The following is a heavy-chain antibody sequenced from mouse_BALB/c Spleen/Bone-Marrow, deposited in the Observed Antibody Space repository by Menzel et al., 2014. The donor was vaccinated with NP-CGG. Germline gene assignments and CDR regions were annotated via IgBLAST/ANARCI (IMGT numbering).Heavy chain of an antibody. V-gene: IGHV14-3*02. D-gene: IGHD2-14*01. CDR1: GFNIKDTY. CDR3: TGRYGWFAY. CDR2: IDPANGNT. J-gene: IGHJ3*01. Sequence: EVQLQQSGAELVKPGASVKLSCTASGFNIKDTYMHWVKPWPEQGLEWIGRIDPANGNTKYDPRFQGKATITADASSNTAYLQLSSLTSEDTAVYYCTGRYGWFAYWGQGTLVTVSA.